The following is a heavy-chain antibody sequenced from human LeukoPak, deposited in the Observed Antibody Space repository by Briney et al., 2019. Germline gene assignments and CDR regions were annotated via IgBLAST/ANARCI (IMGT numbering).Heavy chain of an antibody. J-gene: IGHJ2*01. CDR2: INHSGST. D-gene: IGHD6-13*01. Sequence: SETLSLTCAVYGGSFSGYYWSWVRQPPGKGLEWIGEINHSGSTNYNPSLKSRVTISVDTSKNQFSLKLSSVTAADTVVYYCARRLQQLAHWYFDVWGRGTLVTVSS. CDR3: ARRLQQLAHWYFDV. CDR1: GGSFSGYY. V-gene: IGHV4-34*01.